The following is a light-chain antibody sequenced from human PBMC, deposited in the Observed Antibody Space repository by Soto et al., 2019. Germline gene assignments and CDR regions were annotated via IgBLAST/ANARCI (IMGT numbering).Light chain of an antibody. J-gene: IGKJ1*01. CDR3: QQYHNLWT. CDR1: QSVFSN. Sequence: EIVMTQSPATLSVSPGERATLSCRASQSVFSNVGWYQQRPGHAPRLLIYRASTRATGIPARFSGSGSGTEFTLTISSLQSEDFAVYYCQQYHNLWTFGQGTNVEIK. CDR2: RAS. V-gene: IGKV3-15*01.